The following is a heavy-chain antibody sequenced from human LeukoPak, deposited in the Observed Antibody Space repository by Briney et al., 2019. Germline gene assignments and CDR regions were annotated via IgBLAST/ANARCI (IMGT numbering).Heavy chain of an antibody. Sequence: PSETLSLTCTVSGGSISSYYWSWIRKPPGKGLEWIGYIYYSGSTNYNPSLKSRVTISVDTSKNQFSLKLSSVTAADTAVYYCAREASDAFDIWGQGTMVTVSS. J-gene: IGHJ3*02. V-gene: IGHV4-59*12. CDR2: IYYSGST. CDR3: AREASDAFDI. CDR1: GGSISSYY.